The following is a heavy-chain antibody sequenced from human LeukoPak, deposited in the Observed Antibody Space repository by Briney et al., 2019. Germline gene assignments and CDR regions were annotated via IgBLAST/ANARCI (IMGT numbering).Heavy chain of an antibody. CDR1: GFTFSSYA. CDR2: IGSDDT. CDR3: AKDSVAHNGIYDAFDI. V-gene: IGHV3-23*01. J-gene: IGHJ3*02. D-gene: IGHD5-12*01. Sequence: GGSLRLSCAASGFTFSSYAMSWVRQAPGKGLEWVSVIGSDDTFYTDSVKGRFVISRDNSKSILYLQMNSLRAEDTAMYYCAKDSVAHNGIYDAFDIWGQGTMVTVSS.